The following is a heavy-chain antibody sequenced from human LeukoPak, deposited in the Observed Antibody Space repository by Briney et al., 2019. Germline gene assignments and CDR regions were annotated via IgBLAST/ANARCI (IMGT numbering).Heavy chain of an antibody. Sequence: GGSLRLSCAASGFTISNYWMNLGRPAPGKGLEWLANIRRGGSEEYYVDSVKGRFTISRDNTKNSLYLQMNSLRVEDTAVYYCARALIAADNYWGQGTLVTVSS. V-gene: IGHV3-7*04. CDR1: GFTISNYW. CDR3: ARALIAADNY. CDR2: IRRGGSEE. J-gene: IGHJ4*02. D-gene: IGHD6-6*01.